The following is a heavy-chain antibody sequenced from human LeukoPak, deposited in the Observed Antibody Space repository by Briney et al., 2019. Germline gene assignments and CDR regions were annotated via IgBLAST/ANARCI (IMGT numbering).Heavy chain of an antibody. CDR3: ASLGSSGWQLRGGTFDI. V-gene: IGHV1-2*02. CDR1: GYTFTGYY. D-gene: IGHD6-19*01. CDR2: INPNSGGT. J-gene: IGHJ3*02. Sequence: ASVKVSFKASGYTFTGYYMNWVRQAPGQGLEWLGWINPNSGGTNYAQKFQGRVTMTRDTSTSTAYMELSRLRSDDTAVYYCASLGSSGWQLRGGTFDIWGQGTMVTVSS.